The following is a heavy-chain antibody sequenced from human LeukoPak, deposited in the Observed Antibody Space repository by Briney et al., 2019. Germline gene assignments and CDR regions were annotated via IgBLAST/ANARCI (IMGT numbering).Heavy chain of an antibody. D-gene: IGHD2-21*02. CDR1: GGSVSSGNYY. CDR2: IYYTGST. Sequence: PSETLSLTCTVSGGSVSSGNYYWSWIRQPPGKGLEWIGYIYYTGSTHYNPSLKRRVTISVDTSKNQFSLKLSSVTAADTAVYYCARDPSAYCGEDCYSFDYWGQGTLVTVSS. CDR3: ARDPSAYCGEDCYSFDY. V-gene: IGHV4-61*01. J-gene: IGHJ4*02.